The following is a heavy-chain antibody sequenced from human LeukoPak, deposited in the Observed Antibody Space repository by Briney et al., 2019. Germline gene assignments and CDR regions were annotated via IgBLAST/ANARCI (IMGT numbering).Heavy chain of an antibody. D-gene: IGHD5-24*01. V-gene: IGHV1-24*01. J-gene: IGHJ4*02. Sequence: GASVKVSCKVSGHSLNEISMYWVRQAPGKGLECMGVFDPEDGETIYAQRFKGRLTLTGDTPTDTVYMDLSSLSPEDTAVYYCATGATIPAGFDLWGQGTLVTVSS. CDR2: FDPEDGET. CDR1: GHSLNEIS. CDR3: ATGATIPAGFDL.